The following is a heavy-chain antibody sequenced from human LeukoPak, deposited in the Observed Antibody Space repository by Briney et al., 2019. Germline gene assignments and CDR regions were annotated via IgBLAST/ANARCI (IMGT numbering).Heavy chain of an antibody. CDR3: ARPYYYDSRIDP. D-gene: IGHD3-22*01. V-gene: IGHV4-30-4*01. CDR2: TYYSGST. CDR1: GGSISSGDYY. Sequence: PSETLSLTCTVSGGSISSGDYYWSWIRQPPGKGRKWIGYTYYSGSTYYNPSLKSRATISVDTSKNQFSLKLTSVTAADTAVYYCARPYYYDSRIDPWGQGTLVTVSS. J-gene: IGHJ5*02.